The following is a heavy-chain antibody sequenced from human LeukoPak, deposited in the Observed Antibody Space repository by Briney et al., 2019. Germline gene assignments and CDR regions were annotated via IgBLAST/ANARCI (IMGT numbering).Heavy chain of an antibody. CDR1: GFMFSNYL. D-gene: IGHD7-27*01. CDR3: ASEINWGSGAFDV. V-gene: IGHV3-7*01. Sequence: PGGSLRLSCAGSGFMFSNYLMTCVRQAPGKGLEWVANIKEDGSEKNYVGSMKGRFTISRDNAKNSLYLQMNSLRAEDTAVYYCASEINWGSGAFDVWGQGTMVTVSS. CDR2: IKEDGSEK. J-gene: IGHJ3*01.